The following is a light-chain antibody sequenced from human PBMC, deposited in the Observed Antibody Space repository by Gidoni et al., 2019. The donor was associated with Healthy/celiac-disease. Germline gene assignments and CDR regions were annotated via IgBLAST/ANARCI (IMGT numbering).Light chain of an antibody. V-gene: IGKV3-20*01. CDR1: QSVSSSY. J-gene: IGKJ2*01. Sequence: EIVLTQSPGTLSLSPGERATLSCRASQSVSSSYLAWYQQNPGQAPRLLIYGASSRATGIPDRFSGSGSGTDFTLTISRLEPEDFAVYYCQQYGSSRYTFXQXTKLXIK. CDR2: GAS. CDR3: QQYGSSRYT.